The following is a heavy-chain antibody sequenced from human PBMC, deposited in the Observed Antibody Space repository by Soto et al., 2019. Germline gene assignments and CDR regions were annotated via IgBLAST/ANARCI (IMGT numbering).Heavy chain of an antibody. CDR3: ARDLPYLPGEAL. V-gene: IGHV3-21*01. CDR2: ISSSSSYI. CDR1: GFTFSTYS. Sequence: EVQLVESGGGLVRPGGSLRLSCAASGFTFSTYSMNWVRQAPGKGLEWVSSISSSSSYIYYADSVKGRFTISRDNAKNSLYLQMNSLRAEDTAVYYGARDLPYLPGEALWGQGALVTVSS. J-gene: IGHJ4*02. D-gene: IGHD3-16*01.